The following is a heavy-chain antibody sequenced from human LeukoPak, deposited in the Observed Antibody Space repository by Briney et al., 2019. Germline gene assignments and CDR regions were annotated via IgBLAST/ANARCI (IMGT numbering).Heavy chain of an antibody. J-gene: IGHJ4*02. D-gene: IGHD3-9*01. CDR2: IYYSGST. Sequence: SETLSLTCTVSGGSISSSSYYWGWIRQPPGKGLEWNGSIYYSGSTYYNPSLKSRLTISVDTSKNQFSLKLSSVTAADTAVYYCARAPDDILTGPPDYWGQGTLVTVSS. V-gene: IGHV4-39*01. CDR3: ARAPDDILTGPPDY. CDR1: GGSISSSSYY.